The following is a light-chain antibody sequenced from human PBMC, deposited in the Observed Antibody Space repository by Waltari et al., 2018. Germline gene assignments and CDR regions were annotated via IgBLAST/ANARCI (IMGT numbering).Light chain of an antibody. CDR2: DVT. CDR1: TNDISTYTY. CDR3: ASYTSSATLV. J-gene: IGLJ2*01. V-gene: IGLV2-14*03. Sequence: QSALTQSASVSGSPGQSIPLSCTGTTNDISTYTYLPWYQQHPGKAPTLILYDVTNRPSGVSHRFSGSRSGNTASLTISGLQTDDDADYYCASYTSSATLVFGGGTRLTVL.